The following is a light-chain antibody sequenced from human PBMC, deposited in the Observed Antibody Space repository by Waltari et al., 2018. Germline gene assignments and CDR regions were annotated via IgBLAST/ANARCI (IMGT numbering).Light chain of an antibody. CDR3: CSYAGSDTWV. J-gene: IGLJ3*02. CDR2: EGN. V-gene: IGLV2-23*01. Sequence: QSALTQPASVSGSPGQSITISCTGTSRDVGSHDFNLVSWYQQHPGHAPKLMIYEGNKRPSVVSSRFSGAKSGNTAARTIAGLQAEDEADYYGCSYAGSDTWVFGGGTKLTVL. CDR1: SRDVGSHDFNL.